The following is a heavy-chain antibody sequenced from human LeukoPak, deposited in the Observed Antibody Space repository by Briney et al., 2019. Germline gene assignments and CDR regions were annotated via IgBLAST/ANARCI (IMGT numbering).Heavy chain of an antibody. V-gene: IGHV1-2*02. Sequence: ASVKVSCKASGYTFTGYYMHWVRQAPGQGLEWMGWINPNSGGTNYVQKFQGRVTMTRDTSISTAYMELSRLRSDDTAVYYCAREQGIAAANWFDPWGQGTLVTVSS. CDR1: GYTFTGYY. CDR3: AREQGIAAANWFDP. D-gene: IGHD6-13*01. J-gene: IGHJ5*02. CDR2: INPNSGGT.